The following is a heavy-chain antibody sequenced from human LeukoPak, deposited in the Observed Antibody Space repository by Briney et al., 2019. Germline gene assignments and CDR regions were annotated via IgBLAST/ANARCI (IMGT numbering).Heavy chain of an antibody. D-gene: IGHD6-6*01. Sequence: PSQTLSLTCTVSGGSISSGGYYWSWIRQHPGKGLEWIGYIYYSGSTYYNPSLKSRVTISVDTSKNQFSLKLSSVTAADTAVYYCARGKSIAARPTNRFDPWGQGTLVTVSS. CDR2: IYYSGST. CDR1: GGSISSGGYY. V-gene: IGHV4-31*03. J-gene: IGHJ5*02. CDR3: ARGKSIAARPTNRFDP.